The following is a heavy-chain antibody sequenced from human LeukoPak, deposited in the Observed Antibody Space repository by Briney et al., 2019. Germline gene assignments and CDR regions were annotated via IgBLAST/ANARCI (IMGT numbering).Heavy chain of an antibody. D-gene: IGHD3-10*01. Sequence: SSETLSLTCTVSGGSISSSSYYWGWIRQPPGKGLEWIGSIYYSGSTYYNPSLKSRVTISVDTSKNQFSLKLSSVTAADTAVYYCARGCDITMVRGATYNWFDPWGQGTLVTVSS. CDR2: IYYSGST. J-gene: IGHJ5*02. V-gene: IGHV4-39*07. CDR1: GGSISSSSYY. CDR3: ARGCDITMVRGATYNWFDP.